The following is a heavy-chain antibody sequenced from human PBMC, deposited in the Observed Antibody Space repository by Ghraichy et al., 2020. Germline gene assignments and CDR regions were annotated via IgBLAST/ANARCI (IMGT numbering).Heavy chain of an antibody. D-gene: IGHD5-18*01. J-gene: IGHJ4*02. CDR1: GGSFSGYY. V-gene: IGHV4-34*01. CDR3: ASGTWIQLWFS. Sequence: SETLSLTCAVYGGSFSGYYWSWIRQPPGKGLEWIGEINHSGSTNYNPSLKSRVTISVDTSKNQFSLKLSSVTAADTAVYYCASGTWIQLWFSWGQGTLVTVSS. CDR2: INHSGST.